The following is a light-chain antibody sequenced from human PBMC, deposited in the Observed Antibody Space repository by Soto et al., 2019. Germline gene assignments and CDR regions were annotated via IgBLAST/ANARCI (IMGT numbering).Light chain of an antibody. CDR2: EVS. CDR3: CSYTSSTTWV. CDR1: GSDVGFSKF. Sequence: QSALTQPASVSGSPGQSITISCTGTGSDVGFSKFVSWHQQHPGKAPKLIIYEVSDRPSGVSNRFSGSKSGNTASLTISGLQAEDEADYYCCSYTSSTTWVFGGGTKLTVL. V-gene: IGLV2-14*01. J-gene: IGLJ3*02.